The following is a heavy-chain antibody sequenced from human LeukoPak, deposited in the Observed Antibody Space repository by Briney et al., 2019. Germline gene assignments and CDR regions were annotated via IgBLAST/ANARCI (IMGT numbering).Heavy chain of an antibody. CDR3: AREKSYYGSGANFDY. D-gene: IGHD3-10*01. J-gene: IGHJ4*02. V-gene: IGHV4-59*12. CDR1: GGSISSYY. CDR2: IYYSGST. Sequence: SETLSLTCTVSGGSISSYYWSWIRQPPGKGLEWIGYIYYSGSTNYNPSLKSRVTISVDTSKNQFSLKLSSVTAADTAVYYCAREKSYYGSGANFDYWGQGTLVTVSS.